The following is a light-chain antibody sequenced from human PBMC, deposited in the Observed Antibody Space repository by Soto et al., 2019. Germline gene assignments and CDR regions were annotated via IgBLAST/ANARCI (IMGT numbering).Light chain of an antibody. V-gene: IGLV2-14*01. Sequence: QSALTQPASMSGSPGQSITISCTGTSSDVGGYNYVSWYQQHPDRAPKLIIYEVSNRPSGVPIRFSGSKSANTASLTISGLQAEDEADYYCSSYSTTYTVLFGGGTKLTVL. CDR3: SSYSTTYTVL. CDR1: SSDVGGYNY. J-gene: IGLJ2*01. CDR2: EVS.